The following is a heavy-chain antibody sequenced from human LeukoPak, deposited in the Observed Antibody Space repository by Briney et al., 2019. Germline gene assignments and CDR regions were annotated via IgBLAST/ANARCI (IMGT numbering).Heavy chain of an antibody. CDR3: ARDPLPDYGDYPWDQH. J-gene: IGHJ1*01. CDR2: IYSGGST. D-gene: IGHD4-17*01. CDR1: GFTVSSNY. V-gene: IGHV3-53*01. Sequence: PGGSLRLSCAASGFTVSSNYMSWVRQAPGKGLEWVSVIYSGGSTYYADSVKGRFTISRDNSKNTLYLQMNSLRAEDTAVYYCARDPLPDYGDYPWDQHWGQGTLVTVSS.